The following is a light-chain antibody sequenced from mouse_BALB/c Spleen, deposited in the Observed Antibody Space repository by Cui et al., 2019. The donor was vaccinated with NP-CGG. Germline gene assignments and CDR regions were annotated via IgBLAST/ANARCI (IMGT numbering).Light chain of an antibody. CDR1: TGAVTTSNY. CDR3: ALWYSNHWV. J-gene: IGLJ1*01. CDR2: GTN. Sequence: QSFVTTESALTTSPGETVTLTCRSSTGAVTTSNYANWVQEKPDHLSTGLIGGTNNRTPGVPARFSGSLIGDKAALTITGAQTEDEAIYFCALWYSNHWVFGGGTKLTVL. V-gene: IGLV1*01.